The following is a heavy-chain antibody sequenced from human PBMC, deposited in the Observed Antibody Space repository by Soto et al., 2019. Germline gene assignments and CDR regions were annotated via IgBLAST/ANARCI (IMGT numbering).Heavy chain of an antibody. CDR3: ARHGPESGYDSQYSFDY. CDR2: IYYSGST. CDR1: GGSISGYY. J-gene: IGHJ4*02. V-gene: IGHV4-59*08. Sequence: SKTLSLTCTVSGGSISGYYWSWIRQPPGKGLEWIGYIYYSGSTNYNPSLKSRVTISVDTSKNQFSLKLSSVTAADTAVYYCARHGPESGYDSQYSFDYWGQGTLVTVSS. D-gene: IGHD5-12*01.